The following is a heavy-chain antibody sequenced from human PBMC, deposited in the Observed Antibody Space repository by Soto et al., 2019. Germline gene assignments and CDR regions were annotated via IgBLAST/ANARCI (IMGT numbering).Heavy chain of an antibody. J-gene: IGHJ4*02. D-gene: IGHD6-13*01. V-gene: IGHV3-30*18. CDR2: ISYDGSNK. CDR3: AKDLQFIAAAGSLFDY. Sequence: QVQLVESGGGVVQPGRSLRLSCAASGFTFSRYGMHWVRQAPGKGLEWAALISYDGSNKYYADSVKGRFTISRDSSKNTLYLQMISLRAEDTAVYYCAKDLQFIAAAGSLFDYWGQGTLVTVSS. CDR1: GFTFSRYG.